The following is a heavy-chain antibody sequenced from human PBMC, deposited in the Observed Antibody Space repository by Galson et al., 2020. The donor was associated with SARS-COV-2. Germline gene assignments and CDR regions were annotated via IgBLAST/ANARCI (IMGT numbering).Heavy chain of an antibody. D-gene: IGHD2-21*02. CDR1: GYTLTELS. V-gene: IGHV1-24*01. J-gene: IGHJ6*02. CDR2: FDPEDVET. Sequence: GESLKISCKVSGYTLTELSMHWVRQAPGKGLEWMGGFDPEDVETIYAQKFQGRVTMTEDTSTDTAYMELSSLRSEDTAVYYCATEPAYCGDDCSRSGYGMDVWGQGTTVTVSS. CDR3: ATEPAYCGDDCSRSGYGMDV.